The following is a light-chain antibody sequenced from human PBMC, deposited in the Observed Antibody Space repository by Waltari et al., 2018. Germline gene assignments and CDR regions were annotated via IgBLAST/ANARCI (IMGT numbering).Light chain of an antibody. Sequence: EIVLTQSPGTLSLSPGERATLSCRANQSISKYLAWYQQKPGQAPRLLIYHASSRAAGIPDRFSGSGSGTDFSLSISRLEPEDFAVYYCQHYESLPVTFGQGTKVEIK. CDR2: HAS. CDR3: QHYESLPVT. CDR1: QSISKY. V-gene: IGKV3-20*01. J-gene: IGKJ1*01.